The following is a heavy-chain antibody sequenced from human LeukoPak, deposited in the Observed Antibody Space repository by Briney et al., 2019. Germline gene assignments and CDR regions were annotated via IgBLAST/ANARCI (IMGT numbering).Heavy chain of an antibody. CDR3: ARGGSGWPDY. D-gene: IGHD6-19*01. Sequence: GGSLRLSCAASGFTFCSYSMNWVRQAPGKGLEWVSSISSSSSYIYYADSVKGRFTISRDNAKNSLYLQMNSLRAEDTAVYYCARGGSGWPDYWGQGTLVTVSS. V-gene: IGHV3-21*01. CDR2: ISSSSSYI. J-gene: IGHJ4*02. CDR1: GFTFCSYS.